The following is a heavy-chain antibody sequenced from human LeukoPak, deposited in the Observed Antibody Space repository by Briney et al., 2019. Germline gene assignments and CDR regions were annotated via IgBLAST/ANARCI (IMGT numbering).Heavy chain of an antibody. V-gene: IGHV3-30*03. CDR1: GFTFSSYG. Sequence: GGSLRLSCAASGFTFSSYGMHWVRQAPGKGLEWVAVISYDGSNKNDADSVKGRFTISRDNSKNTLYLQMNSLRAEDTAVYYCARSYYYDSSGYYDGVDYWGQGTLVTVSS. CDR3: ARSYYYDSSGYYDGVDY. D-gene: IGHD3-22*01. J-gene: IGHJ4*02. CDR2: ISYDGSNK.